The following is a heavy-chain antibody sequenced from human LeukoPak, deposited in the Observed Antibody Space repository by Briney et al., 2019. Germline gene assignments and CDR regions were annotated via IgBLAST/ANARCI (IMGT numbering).Heavy chain of an antibody. Sequence: PGGSLRLSGAASGFTFSDYYMSWIRQAPGKGLEWVSYISSSGYTIYYTDSVKGRFTISRDNTKNSLFLQMNSLRAEDTAVYYCASDPPYYYDNSGYYGYFDSWGQGTLVTVSS. CDR1: GFTFSDYY. J-gene: IGHJ4*02. V-gene: IGHV3-11*04. CDR3: ASDPPYYYDNSGYYGYFDS. D-gene: IGHD3-22*01. CDR2: ISSSGYTI.